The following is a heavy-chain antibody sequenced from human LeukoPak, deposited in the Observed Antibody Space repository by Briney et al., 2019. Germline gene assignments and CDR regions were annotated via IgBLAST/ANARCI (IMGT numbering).Heavy chain of an antibody. CDR3: ASTIASGYSH. V-gene: IGHV4-34*01. D-gene: IGHD5-18*01. Sequence: PSETLSLTCAVYGGSFSGYYWSWIRQPPGKGLEWIGEINHSGSTNYNPSLKSRVTISVDTSKNQFSLKLSSVTAADTAVYYCASTIASGYSHWGQGTLVTVSS. CDR1: GGSFSGYY. CDR2: INHSGST. J-gene: IGHJ4*02.